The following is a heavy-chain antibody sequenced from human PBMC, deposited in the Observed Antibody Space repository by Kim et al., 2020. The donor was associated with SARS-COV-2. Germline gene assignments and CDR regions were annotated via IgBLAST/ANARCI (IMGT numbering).Heavy chain of an antibody. CDR3: AGQPLRRAGPPDD. V-gene: IGHV4-4*07. Sequence: YNPSLKSRVTMSVDTSKNQFSLKLSSVTAADTAVYYCAGQPLRRAGPPDDWGQGTLVTVSS. J-gene: IGHJ4*02. D-gene: IGHD4-17*01.